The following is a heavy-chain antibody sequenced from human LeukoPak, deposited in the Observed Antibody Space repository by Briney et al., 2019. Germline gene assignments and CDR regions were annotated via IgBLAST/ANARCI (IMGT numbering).Heavy chain of an antibody. Sequence: PSETLSLTCIVSGGSISSSSYYWGWIRQPPGKGLEWIGSIYYSGSTYYNPSLKSRVTISVDTSKNQFSLKLSSVTAADTAVYYCARGYCSSTSCRRFYYYYYYMDVWGKGTTVTVSS. J-gene: IGHJ6*03. CDR1: GGSISSSSYY. CDR2: IYYSGST. CDR3: ARGYCSSTSCRRFYYYYYYMDV. D-gene: IGHD2-2*01. V-gene: IGHV4-39*07.